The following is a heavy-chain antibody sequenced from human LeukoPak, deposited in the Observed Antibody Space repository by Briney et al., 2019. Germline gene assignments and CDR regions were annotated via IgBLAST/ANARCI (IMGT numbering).Heavy chain of an antibody. J-gene: IGHJ4*02. CDR3: ARVDTAMVSYFDY. CDR2: IYPGDSDT. D-gene: IGHD5-18*01. V-gene: IGHV5-51*01. CDR1: GYSFTSYW. Sequence: GESLKISFKGSGYSFTSYWIGWVRQMPGKGLELMWIIYPGDSDTRYSPSFQGQVTISADKSISTAYLQWSSLKASDTAMYYCARVDTAMVSYFDYWGQGTLVTVSS.